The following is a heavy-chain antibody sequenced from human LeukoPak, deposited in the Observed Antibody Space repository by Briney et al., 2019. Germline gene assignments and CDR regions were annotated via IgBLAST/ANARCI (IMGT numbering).Heavy chain of an antibody. J-gene: IGHJ4*02. CDR2: INHSGST. V-gene: IGHV4-34*01. D-gene: IGHD3-3*01. CDR3: AYTYDFWSGYRD. CDR1: GGSISGYY. Sequence: PSETLSLTCTVSGGSISGYYWSWIRQPPGKGLEWIGEINHSGSTNYNPSLKSRVTISVDTSKNQFSLKLSSVTAADTAVYYCAYTYDFWSGYRDWGQGTLVTVSS.